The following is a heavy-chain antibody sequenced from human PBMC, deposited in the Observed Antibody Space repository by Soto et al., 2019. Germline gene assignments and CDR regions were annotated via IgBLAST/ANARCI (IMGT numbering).Heavy chain of an antibody. Sequence: ASVKVSCKASGYTFTGYGISWVRQAPGQGLEWMGWISAYNGNTNYAQKLQGRVTMTTDTSTSTAYMELRSLRAEDTAVYYCARDYSSYGPFDYWGQGTLVTVSS. J-gene: IGHJ4*02. CDR3: ARDYSSYGPFDY. D-gene: IGHD5-18*01. CDR1: GYTFTGYG. V-gene: IGHV1-18*01. CDR2: ISAYNGNT.